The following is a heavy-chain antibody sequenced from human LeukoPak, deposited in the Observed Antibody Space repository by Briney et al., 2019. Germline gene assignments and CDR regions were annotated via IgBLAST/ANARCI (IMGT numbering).Heavy chain of an antibody. V-gene: IGHV4-39*07. CDR3: ARDRVYYGSSYYFDY. Sequence: SETLSLTCTVSGGSISSSSYYWGWIRQPPGKGLEWIGSIYYSGSTYYNPSLKSRVSISVDTSKNQFSLKLSSVTAADTAVYFCARDRVYYGSSYYFDYWGQGTLVTVS. CDR1: GGSISSSSYY. J-gene: IGHJ4*02. D-gene: IGHD3-10*01. CDR2: IYYSGST.